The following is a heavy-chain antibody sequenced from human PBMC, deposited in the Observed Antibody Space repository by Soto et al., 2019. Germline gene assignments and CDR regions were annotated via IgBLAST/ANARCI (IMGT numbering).Heavy chain of an antibody. D-gene: IGHD3-10*01. CDR1: GGSISSGDYY. J-gene: IGHJ4*02. Sequence: QVQLQESGPGLVKPSQTLSLTCTVSGGSISSGDYYWSWIRQPPGKGLEWIGYIYYSRSTYYNPSLKSRVTISVDTAKNQFSLKLISVTAADTAVYYCARAQGSGFLVSWGQGTLVTVSS. CDR2: IYYSRST. V-gene: IGHV4-30-4*01. CDR3: ARAQGSGFLVS.